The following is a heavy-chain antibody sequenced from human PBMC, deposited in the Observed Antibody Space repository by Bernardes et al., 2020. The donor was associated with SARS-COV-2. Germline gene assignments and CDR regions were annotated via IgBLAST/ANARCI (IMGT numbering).Heavy chain of an antibody. V-gene: IGHV3-30*18. D-gene: IGHD6-13*01. CDR2: ISFDGSND. Sequence: GWSLRLSCAASGFTFSNYGMHWVRQAPGKGLEWVAVISFDGSNDYYADSVKGRFSISRDNSKNTLFLQMNSLRVEDTAVYYCAKGFGLGSTWALFDFWGQGTLVTVST. J-gene: IGHJ4*02. CDR1: GFTFSNYG. CDR3: AKGFGLGSTWALFDF.